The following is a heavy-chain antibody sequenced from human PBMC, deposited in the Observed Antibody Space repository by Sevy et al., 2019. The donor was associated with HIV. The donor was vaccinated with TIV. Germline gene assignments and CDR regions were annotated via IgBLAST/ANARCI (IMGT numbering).Heavy chain of an antibody. CDR1: GGSFSGYY. J-gene: IGHJ6*03. CDR3: ARGRYFDWYDPYYYMDV. V-gene: IGHV4-34*01. D-gene: IGHD3-9*01. CDR2: INHSGST. Sequence: SETLSLTCAVYGGSFSGYYWSWIRQPPGKGLEWIGEINHSGSTNYNPSLKSRVTISVDTSKNQFALKLSSVTAADTAVYYCARGRYFDWYDPYYYMDVWGKGTTVTVS.